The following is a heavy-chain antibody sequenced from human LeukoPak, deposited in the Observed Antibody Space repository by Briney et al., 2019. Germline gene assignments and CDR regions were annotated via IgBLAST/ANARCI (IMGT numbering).Heavy chain of an antibody. Sequence: GGSLRLSCAASGFTFSSYGMHWVRQAPGKGLEWVAVISYDGSNKYYADSVKGRFTISRDNSKNTLYLQMNSLRAEGTAVYYCAKEGYVPALAYWGQGTLVTVSS. D-gene: IGHD2-2*01. CDR1: GFTFSSYG. V-gene: IGHV3-30*18. CDR2: ISYDGSNK. J-gene: IGHJ4*02. CDR3: AKEGYVPALAY.